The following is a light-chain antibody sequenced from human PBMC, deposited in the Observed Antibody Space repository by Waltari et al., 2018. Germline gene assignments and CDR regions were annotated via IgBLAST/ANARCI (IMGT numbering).Light chain of an antibody. Sequence: HSFLTHPPSSSFTPFPLFTISSSLIISNILINYFYFYHQLPGTAPKLLIYSNNQRPSGVPDRFSGSKSGTSASLAISGLRSEDEADYYCAAWDDSLSGRVFGTGTKVTVL. CDR3: AAWDDSLSGRV. J-gene: IGLJ1*01. CDR1: ISNILINY. V-gene: IGLV1-47*02. CDR2: SNN.